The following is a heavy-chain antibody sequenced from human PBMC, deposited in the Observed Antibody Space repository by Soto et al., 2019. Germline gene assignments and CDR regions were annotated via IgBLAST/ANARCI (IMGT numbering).Heavy chain of an antibody. D-gene: IGHD2-2*01. V-gene: IGHV3-48*04. CDR2: ISSSSSTI. CDR1: GFIFSSYS. CDR3: ARYDQLRGRAPDY. J-gene: IGHJ4*02. Sequence: LRLSCAASGFIFSSYSMNWVRQAPGKGLEWVSYISSSSSTIYYAGSVKGRFTISRDNAKNSLYLQMNSLRAEDTAVYYCARYDQLRGRAPDYWGQGTLVTVSS.